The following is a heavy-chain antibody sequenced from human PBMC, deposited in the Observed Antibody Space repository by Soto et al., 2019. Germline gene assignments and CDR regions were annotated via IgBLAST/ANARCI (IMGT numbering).Heavy chain of an antibody. CDR3: ARDSTQIDY. CDR1: GYTFTSYG. J-gene: IGHJ4*02. V-gene: IGHV1-46*01. Sequence: ASVKVSCTASGYTFTSYGISWVRQAPGQGLEWMGIINPSGGSTSYAQKFQGRVTMTRDTSTSTVYMEMSSLRSEDTAVYYCARDSTQIDYWGQGTLVTVSS. D-gene: IGHD4-17*01. CDR2: INPSGGST.